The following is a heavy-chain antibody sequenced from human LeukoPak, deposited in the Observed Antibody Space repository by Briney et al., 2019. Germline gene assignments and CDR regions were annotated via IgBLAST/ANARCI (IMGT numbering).Heavy chain of an antibody. J-gene: IGHJ6*03. CDR1: GFTYSNYA. V-gene: IGHV3-23*01. CDR2: ISGSGAST. Sequence: GGSLRLSCAASGFTYSNYAMNWVRQAPGKGLEWVSTISGSGASTYYADSVKGRFTISRDNSQNTVYLQMNSLRAEDTAVYYCARVPLNYYYYMDVWGKGTTVTVSS. CDR3: ARVPLNYYYYMDV.